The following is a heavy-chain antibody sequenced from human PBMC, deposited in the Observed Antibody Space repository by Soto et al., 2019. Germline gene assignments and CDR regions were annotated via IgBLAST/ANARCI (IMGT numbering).Heavy chain of an antibody. CDR1: GFTFSSYA. CDR3: AKDAVYGDGFWLPES. V-gene: IGHV3-23*01. CDR2: ISGSGGT. J-gene: IGHJ5*02. Sequence: PGGSLRLSCAASGFTFSSYAMSWVRQAPGKGLEWVSAISGSGGTYHADSVKGRFTISKDNSLSTLYLQMDFLRADDTAVYYCAKDAVYGDGFWLPESWGQGTLVTVSS. D-gene: IGHD4-17*01.